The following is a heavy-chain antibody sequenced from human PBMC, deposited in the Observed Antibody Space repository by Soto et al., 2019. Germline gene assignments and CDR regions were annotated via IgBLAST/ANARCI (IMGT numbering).Heavy chain of an antibody. Sequence: GGSLRLSCAASGFTFSSYAMHWVRQAPGKGLEYVSAISSNGGSTYYANSVKGRFTISRDNSKNTLYLQMGSLRAEDMAVYYCARVQPDRYCSGGSCYSGPAFDIWGQGTMVTVSS. CDR3: ARVQPDRYCSGGSCYSGPAFDI. J-gene: IGHJ3*02. CDR1: GFTFSSYA. D-gene: IGHD2-15*01. V-gene: IGHV3-64*01. CDR2: ISSNGGST.